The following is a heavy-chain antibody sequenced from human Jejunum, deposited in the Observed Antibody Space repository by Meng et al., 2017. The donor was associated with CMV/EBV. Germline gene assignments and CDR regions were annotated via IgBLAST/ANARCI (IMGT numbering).Heavy chain of an antibody. Sequence: FSTYAMHWVRQAPGKGLEWVAVISYDGSNKYYADSVKGRFTISRDNSKNTLYLQMNSLRADDTAVYYCASGGYYDLWSGYQMPHYWGQGTLVTVSS. CDR1: FSTYA. V-gene: IGHV3-30-3*01. D-gene: IGHD3-3*01. CDR2: ISYDGSNK. J-gene: IGHJ4*02. CDR3: ASGGYYDLWSGYQMPHY.